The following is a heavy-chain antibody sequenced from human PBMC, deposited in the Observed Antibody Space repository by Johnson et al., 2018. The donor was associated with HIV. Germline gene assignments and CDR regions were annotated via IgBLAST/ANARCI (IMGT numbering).Heavy chain of an antibody. V-gene: IGHV3-15*01. D-gene: IGHD3-16*02. CDR1: GFTFSNVW. Sequence: VQLVESGGGLVKPGGSLRLSCAASGFTFSNVWMSWVRQAPGKGLEWVGRIKRKIEGEATDYAAPVKGRFTISRDDSKTTLFLQMSSLKTDDTAVYYCTTAIVIDAFDIWGQGTMVTVSS. CDR2: IKRKIEGEAT. J-gene: IGHJ3*02. CDR3: TTAIVIDAFDI.